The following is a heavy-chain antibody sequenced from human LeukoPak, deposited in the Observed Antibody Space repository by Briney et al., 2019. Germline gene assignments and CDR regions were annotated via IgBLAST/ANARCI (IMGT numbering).Heavy chain of an antibody. J-gene: IGHJ4*02. CDR2: IKQGGTEK. V-gene: IGHV3-7*01. Sequence: GGSLRLSCAASGFSFSYFWMSWVRQAPGKGLQWVANIKQGGTEKYYVDSVKGRFTISRDNAKNSVYLQMNSLRAEDTAVYYCARGGEDSSWDNWGQGNPVSVSS. CDR3: ARGGEDSSWDN. D-gene: IGHD6-13*01. CDR1: GFSFSYFW.